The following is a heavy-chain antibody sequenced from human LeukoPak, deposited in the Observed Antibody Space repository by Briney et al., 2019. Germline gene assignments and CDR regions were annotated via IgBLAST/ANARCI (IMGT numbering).Heavy chain of an antibody. J-gene: IGHJ3*01. D-gene: IGHD6-19*01. Sequence: ASGKVCCKAAGGTFSSYAISWVRQAPGQGLEWRGGIIPIFGTANYAQKFQGRVTITTDESTSTAYMELSSLRSEDTAVYYCARAGAIAVAGNDAFDVWGQGTMVTVSS. V-gene: IGHV1-69*05. CDR3: ARAGAIAVAGNDAFDV. CDR2: IIPIFGTA. CDR1: GGTFSSYA.